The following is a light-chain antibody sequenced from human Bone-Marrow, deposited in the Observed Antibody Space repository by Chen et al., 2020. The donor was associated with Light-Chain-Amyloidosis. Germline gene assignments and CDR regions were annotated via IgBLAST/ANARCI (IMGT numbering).Light chain of an antibody. CDR1: SSDVGGDNL. V-gene: IGLV2-14*01. CDR2: EVT. J-gene: IGLJ1*01. Sequence: QSALTQPASVSGSPGQSITISCTGTSSDVGGDNLVSWYQQHPDKAPKLMIYEVTNRPSWVPDRFSGSKSDNTASLTISGLQTEDEAVYFCSSYTITNTLVFGSGTRVTVL. CDR3: SSYTITNTLV.